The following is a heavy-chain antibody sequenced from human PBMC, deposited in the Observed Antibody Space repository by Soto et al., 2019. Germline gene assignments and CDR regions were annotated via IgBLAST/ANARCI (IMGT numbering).Heavy chain of an antibody. J-gene: IGHJ4*02. V-gene: IGHV4-30-4*01. CDR1: GGSISSYY. CDR2: IYYSGST. CDR3: ARAYYDSSGYYTFDY. D-gene: IGHD3-22*01. Sequence: SEPLSLTCTVSGGSISSYYWSWIRQPPGKGLEWIGYIYYSGSTYYNPSLKSRVTISVDTSKNQFSLKLSSVTAADTAVYYCARAYYDSSGYYTFDYWGQGTLVTVSS.